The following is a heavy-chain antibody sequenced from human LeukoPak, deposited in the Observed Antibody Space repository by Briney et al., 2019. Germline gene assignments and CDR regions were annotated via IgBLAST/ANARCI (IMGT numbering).Heavy chain of an antibody. J-gene: IGHJ4*02. CDR3: ARGYCSGGSCYVFDY. V-gene: IGHV1-2*02. CDR2: VNPNSGDT. Sequence: GASVKVSCKTSGYTFTGYYMHWVRQAPGQGLEWMGWVNPNSGDTNYAQKFQDRVTMTRDTSISTAYMDLSRLISDDTAVYYCARGYCSGGSCYVFDYWGQGTLVTVSS. CDR1: GYTFTGYY. D-gene: IGHD2-15*01.